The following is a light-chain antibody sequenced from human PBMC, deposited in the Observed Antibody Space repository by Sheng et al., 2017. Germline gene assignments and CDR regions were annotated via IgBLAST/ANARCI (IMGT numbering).Light chain of an antibody. Sequence: EVVVTQSPATLSVSPGDGATLSCRASQSVTSNFAWYQQKPGQPPRLLIHGSSTRATGIPARFSGSGSETEFTLTISSLQSEDFAVYYCQQYNDWPFTFGQGTKVGDQ. CDR1: QSVTSN. CDR2: GSS. CDR3: QQYNDWPFT. J-gene: IGKJ2*01. V-gene: IGKV3-15*01.